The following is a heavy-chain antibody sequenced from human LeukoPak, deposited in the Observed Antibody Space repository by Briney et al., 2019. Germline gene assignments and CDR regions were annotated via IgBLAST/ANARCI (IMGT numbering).Heavy chain of an antibody. CDR1: GFTFSSYA. CDR3: ARVYYDFWSGYYPYYFDY. V-gene: IGHV3-23*01. CDR2: ISGSGGST. J-gene: IGHJ4*02. D-gene: IGHD3-3*01. Sequence: GGSLRLSCAASGFTFSSYAMSWVRQAPGKGLEWVSAISGSGGSTYYADSVKGRFTISRDNSKNTLYLQMNSLRAEDTAAYYCARVYYDFWSGYYPYYFDYWGQGTLVTVSS.